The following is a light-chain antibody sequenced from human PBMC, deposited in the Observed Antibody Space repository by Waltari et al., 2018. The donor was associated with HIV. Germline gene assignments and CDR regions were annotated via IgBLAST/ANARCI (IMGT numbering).Light chain of an antibody. CDR2: GAS. V-gene: IGKV3-20*01. CDR1: QAVNNNY. CDR3: QQYGSSPYT. J-gene: IGKJ2*01. Sequence: EIVLTQSPGTLSLSPGEIATLSCRATQAVNNNYLAWYKQKPGQAPRLLIYGASSRATGIPDRFSGGGSGTDFTLTISRLEPEDCAGYFCQQYGSSPYTFGQGTKLEIK.